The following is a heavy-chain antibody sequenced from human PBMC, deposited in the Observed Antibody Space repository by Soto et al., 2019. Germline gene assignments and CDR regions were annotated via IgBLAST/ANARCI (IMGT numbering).Heavy chain of an antibody. J-gene: IGHJ4*02. CDR2: INHSGST. D-gene: IGHD3-10*02. Sequence: PSETLSLTCAVYGGSFSGYYWSWIRQPPGKGLEWIGEINHSGSTNYNPSLKSRVTISVDTSKNQFSLKLSSVTAADTAVYYCARSSVGGRRYVGLGYWGLGTLVTVS. CDR3: ARSSVGGRRYVGLGY. CDR1: GGSFSGYY. V-gene: IGHV4-34*01.